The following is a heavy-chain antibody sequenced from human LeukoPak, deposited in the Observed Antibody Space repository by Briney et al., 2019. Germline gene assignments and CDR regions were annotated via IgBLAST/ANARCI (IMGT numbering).Heavy chain of an antibody. Sequence: ASVKVSCKASGYTFTSYYMHWVRQAPGQGLEWMGIINPSGGSTSYAQKFQGRVTMTRDTSTSAVYMELSSLRSEDTAVYYCARVGYDSSGSVSFDYWGQGTLVTVSS. V-gene: IGHV1-46*01. CDR3: ARVGYDSSGSVSFDY. CDR1: GYTFTSYY. D-gene: IGHD3-22*01. J-gene: IGHJ4*02. CDR2: INPSGGST.